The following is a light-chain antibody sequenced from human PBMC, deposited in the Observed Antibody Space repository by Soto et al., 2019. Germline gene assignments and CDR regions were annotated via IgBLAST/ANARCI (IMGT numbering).Light chain of an antibody. CDR1: QGIRRW. V-gene: IGKV1-12*01. CDR2: AAS. Sequence: DIQMTQSPSSVSASVGDRVTITCRASQGIRRWLAWYQQKPGKPPKLLIYAASSLQSGVPSRFSGSGSGTDFILTISSLQPEDFATYYCQQANNFPPWTFGQGTKVDIK. J-gene: IGKJ1*01. CDR3: QQANNFPPWT.